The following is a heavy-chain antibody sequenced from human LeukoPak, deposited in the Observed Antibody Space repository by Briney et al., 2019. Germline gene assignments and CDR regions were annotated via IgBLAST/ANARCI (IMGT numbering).Heavy chain of an antibody. J-gene: IGHJ4*02. Sequence: ASVKVSCKTSGYTFTSYGISWVRQAPGQGLEWMGWISVYNGNTNYTQKLQGRVTMTTDTSTSTAYMELRSLRSDDTAVYYCAIAKTKGIAAAGNYWGQGTLVTVSS. D-gene: IGHD6-13*01. CDR2: ISVYNGNT. V-gene: IGHV1-18*01. CDR3: AIAKTKGIAAAGNY. CDR1: GYTFTSYG.